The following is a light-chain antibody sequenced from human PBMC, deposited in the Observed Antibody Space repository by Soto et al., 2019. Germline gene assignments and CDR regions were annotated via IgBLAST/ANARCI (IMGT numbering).Light chain of an antibody. V-gene: IGLV2-11*01. Sequence: QSALTQPRSVSGSPGQSVIISCTGSSSDVGGYNYVSWYQQHPGKAPKFMIFDVSERPSGVPDRFSGSKSGNTASLTISGLQAEDEADYYCCSYAGTYPWVFGGGTKVTVL. CDR1: SSDVGGYNY. J-gene: IGLJ3*02. CDR2: DVS. CDR3: CSYAGTYPWV.